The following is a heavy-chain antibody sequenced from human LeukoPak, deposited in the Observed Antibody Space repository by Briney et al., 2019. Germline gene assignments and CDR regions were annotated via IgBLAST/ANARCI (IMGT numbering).Heavy chain of an antibody. CDR3: ARGRGSSWYYFDY. J-gene: IGHJ4*02. D-gene: IGHD6-13*01. CDR1: GGSISSCY. Sequence: KSSETLSLTCTVSGGSISSCYWSWVRQPAGKGLEWIGRIYTSGNTNYNPSLKGRVTRSVDTSKNQFSLNLSSVTAADTAVYYWARGRGSSWYYFDYWGQGTLVTVSS. CDR2: IYTSGNT. V-gene: IGHV4-4*07.